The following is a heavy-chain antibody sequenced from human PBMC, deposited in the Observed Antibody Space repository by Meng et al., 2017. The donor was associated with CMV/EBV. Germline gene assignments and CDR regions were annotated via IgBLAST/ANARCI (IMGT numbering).Heavy chain of an antibody. D-gene: IGHD3-3*01. V-gene: IGHV3-23*01. Sequence: GGSLRLSCAASGFTFSSYAMSWVRQAPGKGLEWVSAISGSGGSTYYADSVKGRFTISRDNSKNTLYLQMNGLRAEDTAVYYCAKDDFWSVPGDTIDAFDIWGQGTMVTVSS. J-gene: IGHJ3*02. CDR3: AKDDFWSVPGDTIDAFDI. CDR2: ISGSGGST. CDR1: GFTFSSYA.